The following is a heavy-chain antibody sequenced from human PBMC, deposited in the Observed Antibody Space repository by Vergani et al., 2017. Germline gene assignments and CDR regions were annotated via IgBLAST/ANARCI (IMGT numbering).Heavy chain of an antibody. V-gene: IGHV2-5*02. CDR1: GFSLSTSGVG. CDR3: AHREHGYGDYDVFWFDP. J-gene: IGHJ5*02. CDR2: IYWDDDK. D-gene: IGHD4-17*01. Sequence: QITLKESGPTLVKPTQTLTLTCTFSGFSLSTSGVGVGWIRQPPGKALEWLALIYWDDDKRYSPSLKSRLTITKDTTKNQVVLTMTNMDPVDTATDYCAHREHGYGDYDVFWFDPWGQGTLVTVSS.